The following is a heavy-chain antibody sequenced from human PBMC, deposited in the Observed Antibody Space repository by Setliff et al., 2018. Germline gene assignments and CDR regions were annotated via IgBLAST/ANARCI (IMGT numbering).Heavy chain of an antibody. D-gene: IGHD6-19*01. CDR3: AREQWLDPPGYYYMDV. Sequence: GSLRLSCAASGFTFSGYYMQWVRQPPGKRLEWIGEIIHSGNTYYNPSLKSRVTISVDTSKNQFSLKLNSVTAADMAVYYCAREQWLDPPGYYYMDVWAKGTTVTVSS. CDR1: GFTFSGYY. V-gene: IGHV4-34*12. J-gene: IGHJ6*03. CDR2: IIHSGNT.